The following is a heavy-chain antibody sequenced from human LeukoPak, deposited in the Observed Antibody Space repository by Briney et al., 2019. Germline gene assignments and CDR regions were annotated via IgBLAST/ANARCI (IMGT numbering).Heavy chain of an antibody. CDR1: GLTFSSYA. D-gene: IGHD3-10*01. CDR2: ISVSGGST. V-gene: IGHV3-23*01. CDR3: AKAPTMVRGVIIGNWFDP. J-gene: IGHJ5*02. Sequence: PGGSLRLSCAASGLTFSSYAMSWVRQAPGKGLEWVSAISVSGGSTYYADSVKGRFTISRDSSKNTLYLQMNSLRAEDTAVYYCAKAPTMVRGVIIGNWFDPWGQGTLVTVSS.